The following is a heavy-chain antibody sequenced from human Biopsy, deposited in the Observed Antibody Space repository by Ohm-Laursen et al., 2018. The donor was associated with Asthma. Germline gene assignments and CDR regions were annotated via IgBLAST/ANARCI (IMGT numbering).Heavy chain of an antibody. CDR3: ASDFPKDYVRYNFQF. J-gene: IGHJ4*02. CDR2: HDHEEGGT. D-gene: IGHD4-17*01. V-gene: IGHV1-24*01. Sequence: ASVKVSCKISGYSLTVLSMHWVRQAPGQGLGWMGGHDHEEGGTVNARRFQGRVTMTEDTSTDTAYMELSSLSPDDTAVYYCASDFPKDYVRYNFQFWGQGTLVTVSS. CDR1: GYSLTVLS.